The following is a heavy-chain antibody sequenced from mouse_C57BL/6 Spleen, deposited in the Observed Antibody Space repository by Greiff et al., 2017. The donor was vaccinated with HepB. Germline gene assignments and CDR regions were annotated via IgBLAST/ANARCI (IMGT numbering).Heavy chain of an antibody. Sequence: VQLKQSGPGMVKPSQSLSLTCTVTGYSITSGYDWHWIRHFPGNKLEWMGYISYSGSTNYNPSLKSRISITHDTSKNHFFLKLNSVTTEDTATYYCARAVGRYYFDYWGQGTTLTVSS. CDR1: GYSITSGYD. J-gene: IGHJ2*01. D-gene: IGHD1-1*02. CDR2: ISYSGST. CDR3: ARAVGRYYFDY. V-gene: IGHV3-1*01.